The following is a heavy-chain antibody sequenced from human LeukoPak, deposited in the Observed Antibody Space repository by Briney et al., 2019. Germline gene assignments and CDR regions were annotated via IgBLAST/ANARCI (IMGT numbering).Heavy chain of an antibody. CDR1: GYSISSGYY. D-gene: IGHD2-2*02. Sequence: SETLSLTCTVSGYSISSGYYWGWIRQPPGKGLEWIGSIYHSGSTYYNPSLKSRVTISVDTSRNQFSLKLSSVTAADTAVYYCARICSSTSCYTSTTDYWGQGTLVTVSS. J-gene: IGHJ4*02. CDR3: ARICSSTSCYTSTTDY. CDR2: IYHSGST. V-gene: IGHV4-38-2*02.